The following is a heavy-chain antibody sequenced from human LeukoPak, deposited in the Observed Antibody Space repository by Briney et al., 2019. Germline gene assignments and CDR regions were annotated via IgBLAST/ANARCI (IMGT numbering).Heavy chain of an antibody. V-gene: IGHV3-23*01. CDR3: ANPGIAAAGADAFDY. CDR1: GFTFSSYS. D-gene: IGHD6-13*01. CDR2: ISGSGGST. Sequence: GGSLRLSCAASGFTFSSYSMNWVRQAPGKGLEWVSAISGSGGSTYYADSVKGRFTISRDNSKNTLYLQMNSLRAEDTAVYYCANPGIAAAGADAFDYWGQGTLVTVSS. J-gene: IGHJ4*02.